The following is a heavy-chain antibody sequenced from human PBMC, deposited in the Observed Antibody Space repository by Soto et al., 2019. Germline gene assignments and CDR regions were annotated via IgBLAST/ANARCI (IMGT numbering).Heavy chain of an antibody. J-gene: IGHJ5*02. CDR3: ARDYGRFGELTWFDP. Sequence: EVQLVESGGGLVKPGGSLRLSCAASGFTFSSYSMNWVRQAPGKGLEWVSSISSSSSYIYYADSVKGRFTISRDNAKNSLYLQMNSLRAEDTAVYYCARDYGRFGELTWFDPWGQGTLVTVSS. CDR2: ISSSSSYI. D-gene: IGHD3-10*01. CDR1: GFTFSSYS. V-gene: IGHV3-21*01.